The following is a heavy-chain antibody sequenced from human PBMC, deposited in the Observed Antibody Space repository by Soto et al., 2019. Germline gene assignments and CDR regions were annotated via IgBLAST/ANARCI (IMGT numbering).Heavy chain of an antibody. CDR2: ISSSSSTI. CDR3: ARGEGYSYGGGMDV. D-gene: IGHD5-18*01. CDR1: GFTFSSYS. V-gene: IGHV3-48*01. Sequence: EVQLVESGGGLVQPGGSLRLSCAASGFTFSSYSMNWVRQAPGKGLEWVSYISSSSSTIYYADSVKGRFTISRDNAKNSLYLQMNSLRAEDTAVYYCARGEGYSYGGGMDVWGQGTTVTVSS. J-gene: IGHJ6*02.